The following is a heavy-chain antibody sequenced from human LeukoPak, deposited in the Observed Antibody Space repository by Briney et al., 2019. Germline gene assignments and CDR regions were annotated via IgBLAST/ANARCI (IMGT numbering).Heavy chain of an antibody. Sequence: KTSETLSLAFTVSGGSISSYYWSWIRQPPGKGLEWIGYIYYSGSTDYNPSLKSRVTISVDKSTNQFSLKLSSVTAADTAVYYCARDARPPQGYCSSTSCLNWFDPWGQGTLVTVSS. CDR1: GGSISSYY. D-gene: IGHD2-2*01. CDR3: ARDARPPQGYCSSTSCLNWFDP. J-gene: IGHJ5*02. V-gene: IGHV4-59*01. CDR2: IYYSGST.